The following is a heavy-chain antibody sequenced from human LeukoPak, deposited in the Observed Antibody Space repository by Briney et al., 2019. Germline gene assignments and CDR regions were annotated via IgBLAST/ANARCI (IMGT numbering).Heavy chain of an antibody. CDR2: ITSNGIDT. V-gene: IGHV3-64D*09. CDR1: GFTFSSYA. CDR3: VKGLSGNEFDY. D-gene: IGHD4-23*01. Sequence: PGGSLRLSCAASGFTFSSYAMHWVRQAPGKGLEYVSAITSNGIDTYYADSVKGRFTISRDNSKDTVSLQMSSLRLEDTAVYYCVKGLSGNEFDYWGQGTLVTVSS. J-gene: IGHJ4*02.